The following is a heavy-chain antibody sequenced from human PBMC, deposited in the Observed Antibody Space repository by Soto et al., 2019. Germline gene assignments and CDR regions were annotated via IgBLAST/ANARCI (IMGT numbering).Heavy chain of an antibody. CDR3: ARDGIAAVHAFDI. Sequence: SETLSLTCTVSGGSISSYYWSWIRQPPGKGLEWIGYIYYSGSTNYNPSLKSRVTISVDTSKNQFSLKLSSVTAADTAVYYCARDGIAAVHAFDIWGQGTMVTVSS. D-gene: IGHD6-13*01. CDR1: GGSISSYY. V-gene: IGHV4-59*01. J-gene: IGHJ3*02. CDR2: IYYSGST.